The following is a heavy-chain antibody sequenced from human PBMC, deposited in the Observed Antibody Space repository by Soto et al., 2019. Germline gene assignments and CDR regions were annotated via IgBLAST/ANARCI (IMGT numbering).Heavy chain of an antibody. CDR1: GGSISSSHW. D-gene: IGHD1-20*01. Sequence: QVQLQESGPGLVKPSGTLSLTCAVSGGSISSSHWWPWVRQSPGKVLEYIGEISHSGTSNSNPSLKSRATLSVDRSKNHFSLTLTSVTAADTAVYYCARVVLSITRGAFDAWGQGTPVIVSS. V-gene: IGHV4-4*02. CDR2: ISHSGTS. J-gene: IGHJ3*01. CDR3: ARVVLSITRGAFDA.